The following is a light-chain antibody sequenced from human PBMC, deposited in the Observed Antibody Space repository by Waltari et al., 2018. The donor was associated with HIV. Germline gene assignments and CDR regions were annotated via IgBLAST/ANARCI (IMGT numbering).Light chain of an antibody. CDR2: DAS. V-gene: IGKV1-33*01. J-gene: IGKJ4*01. CDR1: QDISHY. Sequence: SLSASVGDRVTITCQASQDISHYLNWYQQKPGKAPKLLIYDASNLETGVPSRFSGSGSGTDFTFTISSLQSEDIATYYCQQYDNLPLTFGGGTKVESK. CDR3: QQYDNLPLT.